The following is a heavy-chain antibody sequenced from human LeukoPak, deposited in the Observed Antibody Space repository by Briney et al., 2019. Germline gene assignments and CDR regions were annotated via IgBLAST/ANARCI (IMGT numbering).Heavy chain of an antibody. Sequence: GGSLRLSCAASGFTFSSYSMNWVRQAPGKGLEWVSSISSSSYIYYADSVKGRFTISRDNAKNSLYLQMNSLRAEDTAVYYCARDTGVEMATIDAFDIWGQGTMVTVSS. V-gene: IGHV3-21*01. CDR2: ISSSSYI. D-gene: IGHD5-24*01. J-gene: IGHJ3*02. CDR3: ARDTGVEMATIDAFDI. CDR1: GFTFSSYS.